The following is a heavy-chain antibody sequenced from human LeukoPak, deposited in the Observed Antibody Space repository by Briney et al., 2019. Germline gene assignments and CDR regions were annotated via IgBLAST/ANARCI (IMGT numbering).Heavy chain of an antibody. V-gene: IGHV3-23*01. CDR2: ISESGGNT. CDR1: GFTFSSYA. J-gene: IGHJ4*02. D-gene: IGHD3-10*01. CDR3: AKKNSGRKLPFDY. Sequence: PGGSLRLSCAASGFTFSSYAMGWVRQAPGKGLEWVSTISESGGNTYYADSVKGRFTISRDNSKNTLYLQMNSLRDEDTAIYYCAKKNSGRKLPFDYWGQGTLLTVSS.